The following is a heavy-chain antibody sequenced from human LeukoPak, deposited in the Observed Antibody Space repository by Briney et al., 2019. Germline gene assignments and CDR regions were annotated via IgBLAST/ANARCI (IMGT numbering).Heavy chain of an antibody. J-gene: IGHJ4*02. CDR2: ISYDGSNK. Sequence: GGTLRLSCAASGFTFSSYAMHWVRQAPGKGLEWVAVISYDGSNKYYADSVKGRFTISRDNSKNTLYLQMNSLRAEDTAVYYCARDPERLWFGELSGGYYFDYWGQGTLVTVSS. V-gene: IGHV3-30*04. CDR1: GFTFSSYA. D-gene: IGHD3-10*01. CDR3: ARDPERLWFGELSGGYYFDY.